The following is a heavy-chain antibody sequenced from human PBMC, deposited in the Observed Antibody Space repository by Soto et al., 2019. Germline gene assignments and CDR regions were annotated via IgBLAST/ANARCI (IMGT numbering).Heavy chain of an antibody. CDR3: ARGRYLTGSYDY. V-gene: IGHV6-1*01. D-gene: IGHD1-26*01. Sequence: SQTLSLTCVIPGDSVSSNSAAWNWIRQSPSRGLEWLGRTYYRSKWHSDYALSVKSRIIINPDTSKNQFSLQLNSVTPEDTAVYYCARGRYLTGSYDYWGQGTLVTVSS. CDR2: TYYRSKWHS. CDR1: GDSVSSNSAA. J-gene: IGHJ4*02.